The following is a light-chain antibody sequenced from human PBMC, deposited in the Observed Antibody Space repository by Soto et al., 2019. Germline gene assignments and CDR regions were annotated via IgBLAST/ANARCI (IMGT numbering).Light chain of an antibody. CDR2: NAS. V-gene: IGKV1-5*03. Sequence: DIKLTQSPSTLSSSVADRVTITWRASQSISSWLAWYQQKPGKAPKLLSYNASTLESGVPSRFRGSGSGTDFTLTIISLKPDDFEIYYCQQYKTYSRTFGQGTKVDI. J-gene: IGKJ1*01. CDR1: QSISSW. CDR3: QQYKTYSRT.